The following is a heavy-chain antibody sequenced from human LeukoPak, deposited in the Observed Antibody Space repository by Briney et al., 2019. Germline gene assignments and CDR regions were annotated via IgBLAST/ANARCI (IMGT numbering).Heavy chain of an antibody. CDR1: GLTFSNTW. CDR3: ATDSLVINC. D-gene: IGHD2-21*01. J-gene: IGHJ4*02. CDR2: IKSKTAGGTT. Sequence: GGSLRLSCAVSGLTFSNTWMSWVRQAPGKGLEWVGRIKSKTAGGTTDYAAPVKGRFTISRDDSKNTLYLQMNSLNTEDTAVYYCATDSLVINCWGQGTLVTVSS. V-gene: IGHV3-15*01.